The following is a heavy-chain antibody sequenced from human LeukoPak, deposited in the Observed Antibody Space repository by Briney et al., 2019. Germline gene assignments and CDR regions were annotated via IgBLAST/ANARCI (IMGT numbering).Heavy chain of an antibody. J-gene: IGHJ4*02. CDR2: ISGSGGST. CDR3: AKEWPNYDILTGYYKN. V-gene: IGHV3-23*01. CDR1: GFTFDDYA. D-gene: IGHD3-9*01. Sequence: PGGSLRLSCAASGFTFDDYAMHWVRQAPGKGLEWVSAISGSGGSTYYADSVKGRFTISRDNSKNTLYLQMNSLRAEDTAVSYCAKEWPNYDILTGYYKNWGQGTLVTVSS.